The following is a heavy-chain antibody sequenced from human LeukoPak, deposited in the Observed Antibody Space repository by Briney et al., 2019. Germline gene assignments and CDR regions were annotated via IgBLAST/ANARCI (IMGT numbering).Heavy chain of an antibody. CDR3: SGDLNRGAGWATVRFDY. Sequence: VKVSCKASGYTFTGYYMHWVRQAPGQGLEWMGWINPNSGGTNYAQKFQGRVTMTRDTSISTAYMEMSRLRSEGTARYCCSGDLNRGAGWATVRFDYWGQGTLVTVS. D-gene: IGHD1-14*01. V-gene: IGHV1-2*02. CDR2: INPNSGGT. J-gene: IGHJ4*02. CDR1: GYTFTGYY.